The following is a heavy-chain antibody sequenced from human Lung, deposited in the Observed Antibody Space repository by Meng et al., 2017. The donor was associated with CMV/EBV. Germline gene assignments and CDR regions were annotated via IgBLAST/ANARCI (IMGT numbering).Heavy chain of an antibody. CDR2: ISSSSSYI. V-gene: IGHV3-21*01. CDR3: ARGCSSTSCYSYAFDI. Sequence: ESLKISCAASGFTFSSYSMNWVRQAPGKGLEWVSSISSSSSYIYYADSVKGRFTISRDKAKNSLYLQMNSLRAEDTAVYYCARGCSSTSCYSYAFDIWGQGXMVTVSS. D-gene: IGHD2-2*01. J-gene: IGHJ3*02. CDR1: GFTFSSYS.